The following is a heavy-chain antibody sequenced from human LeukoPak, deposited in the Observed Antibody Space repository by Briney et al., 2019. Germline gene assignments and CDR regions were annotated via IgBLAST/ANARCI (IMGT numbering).Heavy chain of an antibody. CDR2: ISTGGDIT. V-gene: IGHV3-23*01. D-gene: IGHD6-6*01. CDR1: GFTFSSHG. CDR3: ATGGLSARKFAY. J-gene: IGHJ4*02. Sequence: PGGSLRLSCAASGFTFSSHGMSWVRQAPGKGLEWVSVISTGGDITYYADSVKGRFTISRDNSKNTLSLQMNILRVEDTAIYFCATGGLSARKFAYWGQGTPVTVSS.